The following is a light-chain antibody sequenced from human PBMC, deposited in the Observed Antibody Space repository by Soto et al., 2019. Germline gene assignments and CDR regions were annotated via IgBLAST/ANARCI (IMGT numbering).Light chain of an antibody. Sequence: EIVMTQSPATLSLSPGERATLSCRASQSVSSNLAWYQQKPGQAPRLLIYGASTRATGIPARFSGSGSGTEFTLTISSMQSEDFAVYYGQQYNNWPPVTFGQGTKVEIK. CDR1: QSVSSN. CDR3: QQYNNWPPVT. CDR2: GAS. J-gene: IGKJ1*01. V-gene: IGKV3-15*01.